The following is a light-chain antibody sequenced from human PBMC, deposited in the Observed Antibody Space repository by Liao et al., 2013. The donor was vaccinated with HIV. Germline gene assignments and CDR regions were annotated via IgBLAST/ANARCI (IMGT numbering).Light chain of an antibody. J-gene: IGLJ1*01. CDR3: QLWDRSSAHPCV. CDR1: ALARQY. Sequence: SYVLTQPPSVSVAPGKTARISCSGDALARQYGYWYQQRAGQAPVLLIFKDTQRPSGIPERFSGSTSENTATLTISRAEAGDEADYYCQLWDRSSAHPCVFGPGTKVTVL. V-gene: IGLV3-21*04. CDR2: KDT.